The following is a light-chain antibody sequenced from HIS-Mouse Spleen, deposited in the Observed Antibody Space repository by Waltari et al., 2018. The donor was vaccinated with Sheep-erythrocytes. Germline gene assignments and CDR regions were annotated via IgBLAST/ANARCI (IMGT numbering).Light chain of an antibody. J-gene: IGKJ4*01. V-gene: IGKV4-1*01. CDR3: QQYYSTLT. CDR1: QSVLYSSNNKNY. Sequence: DIVMTQSPDSLAVSLGERATINCKSSQSVLYSSNNKNYLAWYQQKPGQPPKLLISWASTRESGVPDRFSGSWSGTDFTLTISSLQAEDVAVYYCQQYYSTLTFGGGTK. CDR2: WAS.